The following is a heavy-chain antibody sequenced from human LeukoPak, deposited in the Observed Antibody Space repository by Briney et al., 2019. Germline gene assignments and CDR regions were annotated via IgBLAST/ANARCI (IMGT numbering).Heavy chain of an antibody. J-gene: IGHJ4*02. CDR3: ARSTTDLEWPNIDY. V-gene: IGHV3-21*01. CDR2: ISGSGGST. CDR1: GFTFSSYS. Sequence: GGSLRLSCAASGFTFSSYSINWVRQAPGKGLEWVSAISGSGGSTYYADSVKGRFTISRANAQNSLYLQMSSLRAEDTAVYYCARSTTDLEWPNIDYWGQGTLVTVSS. D-gene: IGHD1-1*01.